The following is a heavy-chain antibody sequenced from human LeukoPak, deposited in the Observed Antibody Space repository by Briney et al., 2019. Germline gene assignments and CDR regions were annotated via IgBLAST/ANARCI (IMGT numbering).Heavy chain of an antibody. Sequence: ASVKVSCKASGYTFTGYYMHWVRQATGQGLEWMGWMNPNSGDTGYAQKFQGRVTITRNTSISTAYMELSSLRSEDTAVYYCARVLGYYYYMDVWGKGTTVTVSS. V-gene: IGHV1-8*03. CDR2: MNPNSGDT. J-gene: IGHJ6*03. CDR1: GYTFTGYY. CDR3: ARVLGYYYYMDV. D-gene: IGHD3-16*01.